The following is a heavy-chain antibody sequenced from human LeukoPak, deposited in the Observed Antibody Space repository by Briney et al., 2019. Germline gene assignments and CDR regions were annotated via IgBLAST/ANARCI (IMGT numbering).Heavy chain of an antibody. J-gene: IGHJ3*02. CDR3: ARVHYDSSGYYRAFDI. CDR1: GGSIFSSNSY. Sequence: SETLSLTCTVSGGSIFSSNSYWGWIRQPPGKGLEWIGSIYYSGNTYYNASLKSRVTISVDTSKNQFSLKLNSVTAADTAVYYCARVHYDSSGYYRAFDIWGQGTMVTVSS. CDR2: IYYSGNT. D-gene: IGHD3-22*01. V-gene: IGHV4-39*01.